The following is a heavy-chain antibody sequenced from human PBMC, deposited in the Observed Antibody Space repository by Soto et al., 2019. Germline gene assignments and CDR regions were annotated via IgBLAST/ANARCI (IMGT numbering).Heavy chain of an antibody. CDR2: IYHSGST. Sequence: SQTMSLTCAVSGGSISSGGDSWSWIRQPPGKGLEWIGYIYHSGSTYYNPSLKSRVTISVDRSKNQFSLKLSSVTAADTAVYYCARGSDYYDSSGYYSRVPLNAFDIWGQGTMVTVSS. CDR3: ARGSDYYDSSGYYSRVPLNAFDI. J-gene: IGHJ3*02. V-gene: IGHV4-30-2*01. D-gene: IGHD3-22*01. CDR1: GGSISSGGDS.